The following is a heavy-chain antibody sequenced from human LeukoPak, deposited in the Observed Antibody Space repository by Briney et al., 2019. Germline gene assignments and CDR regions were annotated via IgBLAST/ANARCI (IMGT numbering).Heavy chain of an antibody. V-gene: IGHV4-4*07. J-gene: IGHJ4*02. CDR3: ARDAKYYYGSRTFFFYEH. CDR1: GGSFTTYY. CDR2: IDSSGTT. Sequence: SETLSLTCTVSGGSFTTYYWSWIRQPAGRGLGWIGHIDSSGTTNYNPSLKSRVTMSTDPSKNQFSLKLSSVTAADTAIYYCARDAKYYYGSRTFFFYEHWGQGTLLTVSS. D-gene: IGHD3-10*01.